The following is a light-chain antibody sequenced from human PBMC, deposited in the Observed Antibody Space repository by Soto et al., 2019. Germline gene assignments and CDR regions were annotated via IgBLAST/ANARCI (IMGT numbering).Light chain of an antibody. Sequence: QSVLTQPPSASGTPGQRVTISCSGSSSNIGSNTVNWYQQLPGTAPKLLIYSNNQRPSGVPDRFSGSKSGTSASLAISGLQSXDXADYYCAAWDDSLNGVVFGRGTKLTVL. V-gene: IGLV1-44*01. CDR3: AAWDDSLNGVV. CDR1: SSNIGSNT. J-gene: IGLJ2*01. CDR2: SNN.